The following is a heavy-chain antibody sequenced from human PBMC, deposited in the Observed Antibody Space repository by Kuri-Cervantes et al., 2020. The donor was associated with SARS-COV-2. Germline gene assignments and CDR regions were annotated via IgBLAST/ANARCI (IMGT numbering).Heavy chain of an antibody. J-gene: IGHJ4*02. V-gene: IGHV3-48*01. D-gene: IGHD2-21*01. Sequence: GESLKISCAASGFTFSSYSMNWVRQAPGKGLEWVSYISSSSSTIYYADSVKGRFTISRDNAKNSLYLQMNSLRAEDTAVYYCASGELWADYWGQGTLVTVSS. CDR1: GFTFSSYS. CDR3: ASGELWADY. CDR2: ISSSSSTI.